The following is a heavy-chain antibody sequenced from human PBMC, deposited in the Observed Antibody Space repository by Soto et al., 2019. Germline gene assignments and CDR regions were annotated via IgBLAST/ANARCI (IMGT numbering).Heavy chain of an antibody. CDR1: GFTFNTYT. Sequence: GSLRLSCAASGFTFNTYTMHWVRRAPGKGLEWVAVISYDGSNQYYRDSVKGRFTISRDNSKNTLYLQMNSLRPEDTAVYYCVSEGSPKDDVVYGAHNWFDPWG. J-gene: IGHJ5*02. D-gene: IGHD2-15*01. CDR2: ISYDGSNQ. V-gene: IGHV3-30-3*01. CDR3: VSEGSPKDDVVYGAHNWFDP.